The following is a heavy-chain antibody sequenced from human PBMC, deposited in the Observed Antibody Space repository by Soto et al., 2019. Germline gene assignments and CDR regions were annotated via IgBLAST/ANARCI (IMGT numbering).Heavy chain of an antibody. CDR3: ARDGTINSAPYYGMDV. Sequence: LRLSCAASGFTVSSNYMSWVRQAPGKGLEWVSLIFSGGSTYYADSVKGRFTISRDNSKNALYLQMNSLRAEDTAVYYCARDGTINSAPYYGMDVWGQGTKVTVSS. V-gene: IGHV3-53*01. CDR1: GFTVSSNY. CDR2: IFSGGST. J-gene: IGHJ6*02. D-gene: IGHD1-1*01.